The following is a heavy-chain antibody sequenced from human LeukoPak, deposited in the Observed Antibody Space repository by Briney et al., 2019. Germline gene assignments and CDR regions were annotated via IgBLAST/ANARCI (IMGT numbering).Heavy chain of an antibody. CDR3: VKRWTGTTIGQQDY. J-gene: IGHJ4*02. CDR1: GFTFDDYA. CDR2: INWNGGNI. Sequence: GGSLRLSCAASGFTFDDYAMHWVRQAPGKGLEWVSGINWNGGNIGYADSVKGRFTISRDNAKNSLYLQMNSLRAEDMAVYYCVKRWTGTTIGQQDYWGQGTLVTVSS. V-gene: IGHV3-9*03. D-gene: IGHD1-1*01.